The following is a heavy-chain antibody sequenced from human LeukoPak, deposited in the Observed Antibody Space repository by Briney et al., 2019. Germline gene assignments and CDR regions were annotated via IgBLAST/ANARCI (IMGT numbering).Heavy chain of an antibody. V-gene: IGHV1-69*13. CDR3: ARTSTYYDSSGPPRY. D-gene: IGHD3-22*01. Sequence: ASVKVSCKASGYTFTSYWIQWVRQAPGQGLEWMGGIIPIFGTANYAQKFQGRVTITADESTSTAYMELSSLRSEDTAVYYCARTSTYYDSSGPPRYWGQGTLVTVSS. CDR1: GYTFTSYW. J-gene: IGHJ4*02. CDR2: IIPIFGTA.